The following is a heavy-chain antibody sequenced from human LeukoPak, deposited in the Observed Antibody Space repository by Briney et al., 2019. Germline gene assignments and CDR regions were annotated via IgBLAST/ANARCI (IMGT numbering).Heavy chain of an antibody. CDR3: ARDRYYYDSSGYYFTFDY. V-gene: IGHV4-4*07. CDR2: IYTSGST. D-gene: IGHD3-22*01. Sequence: SETLSLTCTVSGGSISSYYWSWIRQPAGKGLGWIGRIYTSGSTNYNPSLKSRVTMSVDTSKNQFSLKLSSVTAADTAVYYCARDRYYYDSSGYYFTFDYWGQGTLVTVSS. J-gene: IGHJ4*02. CDR1: GGSISSYY.